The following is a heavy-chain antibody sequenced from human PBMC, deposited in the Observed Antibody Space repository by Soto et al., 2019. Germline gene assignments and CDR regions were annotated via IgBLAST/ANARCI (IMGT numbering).Heavy chain of an antibody. D-gene: IGHD1-26*01. V-gene: IGHV1-46*01. CDR2: INPSGGST. Sequence: ASVKVSCKASGYTFTSYYMHWVREAPGQGLEWMGIINPSGGSTSYAQKFQGRVTMTRDTSTSTVYMELSSLRSEDTAVYYCARSLLSGSYRIDNWFDPWGQGTLVTVSS. CDR1: GYTFTSYY. CDR3: ARSLLSGSYRIDNWFDP. J-gene: IGHJ5*02.